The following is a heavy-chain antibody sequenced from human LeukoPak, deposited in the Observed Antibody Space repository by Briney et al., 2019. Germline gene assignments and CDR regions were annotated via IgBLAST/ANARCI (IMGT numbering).Heavy chain of an antibody. CDR3: ARDWNGSGSPNDF. D-gene: IGHD3-10*01. J-gene: IGHJ4*02. CDR1: GFTFSTYW. CDR2: IKTDGSGK. V-gene: IGHV3-7*01. Sequence: GGSLRLSCAVSGFTFSTYWMSWVRQAPGKGLEWVANIKTDGSGKYYVDSVKGRFTISRDNAKNSLYLQMNSLRAKDTALYYCARDWNGSGSPNDFWGQGTLVTVSS.